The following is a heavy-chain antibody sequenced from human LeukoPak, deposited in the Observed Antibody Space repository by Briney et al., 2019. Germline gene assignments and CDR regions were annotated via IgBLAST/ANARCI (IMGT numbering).Heavy chain of an antibody. CDR2: IKAKPHGGTT. V-gene: IGHV3-15*01. D-gene: IGHD2-15*01. CDR1: GFTFINAW. CDR3: ARGPYCSGGSCYSGTDLAFGY. J-gene: IGHJ4*02. Sequence: PGGSLRLSCAASGFTFINAWMAWVRQAPGKGLEWVGRIKAKPHGGTTDYAAPVKGRFTISRDDSKNTLYLQMNSLRAEDTAVYYCARGPYCSGGSCYSGTDLAFGYWGQGTLVTVSS.